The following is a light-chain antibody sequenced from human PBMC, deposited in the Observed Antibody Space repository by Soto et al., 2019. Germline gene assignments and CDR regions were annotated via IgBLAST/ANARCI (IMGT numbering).Light chain of an antibody. V-gene: IGKV1-5*03. CDR2: KAS. Sequence: DIQMTQSPSTLSASVGDRVTITCRASQSISSGLAWYQQKPGKDPKLLIYKASSLESGVPSRFSVSGSGTEFTLTISSLQPDDFATYYCQQYNSPRYTFGQGTKLQIK. J-gene: IGKJ2*01. CDR1: QSISSG. CDR3: QQYNSPRYT.